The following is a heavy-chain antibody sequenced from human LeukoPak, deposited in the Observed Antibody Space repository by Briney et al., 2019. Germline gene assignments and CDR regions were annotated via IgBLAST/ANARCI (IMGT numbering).Heavy chain of an antibody. D-gene: IGHD2-2*02. CDR3: ARAPRWLAIPHYFDY. V-gene: IGHV3-23*01. Sequence: PGGSLRLSCAASGFTFSSYAMSWVRQAPGKGLEWVSAISGSGGSTYYADSVKGRFTISRDNSKNTLYLQMNSLRAEDTAVYYCARAPRWLAIPHYFDYWGQGTLVTVSS. CDR2: ISGSGGST. J-gene: IGHJ4*02. CDR1: GFTFSSYA.